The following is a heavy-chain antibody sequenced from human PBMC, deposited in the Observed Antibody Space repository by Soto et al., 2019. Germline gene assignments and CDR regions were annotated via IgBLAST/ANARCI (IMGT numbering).Heavy chain of an antibody. J-gene: IGHJ6*02. CDR3: ARASRPMVRELEGGGIDV. V-gene: IGHV4-34*01. D-gene: IGHD3-10*01. CDR1: GVSFSGYY. Sequence: SETLSVTYAVYGVSFSGYYWSWIRQPPGKGLEWIGEINHSGSTNYNPSLKSRVTISVDTSKNQFSLKLSSVTAADTAVYYCARASRPMVRELEGGGIDVWGQGTTVT. CDR2: INHSGST.